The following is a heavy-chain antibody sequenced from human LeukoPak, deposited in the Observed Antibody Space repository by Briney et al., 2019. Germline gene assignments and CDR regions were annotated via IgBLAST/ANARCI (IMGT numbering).Heavy chain of an antibody. CDR1: GGSFSGYY. D-gene: IGHD2-15*01. J-gene: IGHJ6*04. CDR2: INHSGST. CDR3: PRGANFYYYVMDV. V-gene: IGHV4-34*01. Sequence: SETLSLTCAVYGGSFSGYYWSWIRQPPGKGLEWIGEINHSGSTNYNPSLKGRVTISVDTSKNQFSLNLVSVTAAAPAVYFCPRGANFYYYVMDVWRGGTTLSVCS.